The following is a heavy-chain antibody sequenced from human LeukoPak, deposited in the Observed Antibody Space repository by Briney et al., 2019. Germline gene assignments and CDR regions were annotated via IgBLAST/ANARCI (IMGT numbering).Heavy chain of an antibody. V-gene: IGHV3-23*01. CDR3: AKAEGYDVLTGLDY. Sequence: GVSLSLSCAVYEFTFSNAWMGWVRPAPGKGLEGVSGIGASVGSTYYADSVKGRFTISRDNYKNTLYLQMNSLRTEDAAIYYCAKAEGYDVLTGLDYWGQGTLVTVSS. D-gene: IGHD3-9*01. J-gene: IGHJ4*02. CDR2: IGASVGST. CDR1: EFTFSNAW.